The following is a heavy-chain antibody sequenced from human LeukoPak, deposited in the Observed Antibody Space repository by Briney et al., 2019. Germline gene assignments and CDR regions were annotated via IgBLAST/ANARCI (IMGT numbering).Heavy chain of an antibody. D-gene: IGHD2-21*01. V-gene: IGHV1-2*02. Sequence: ASVEVSCKASGYTFTGYYMHWVRQAPGQGLEWMGWINPNSGGTNYAQKFQGRVTMTRDTSISTAYMELRSLRSDDTAVYYCARMRGNAYCGGDCLGDAFDIWGQGTMVTVSS. CDR3: ARMRGNAYCGGDCLGDAFDI. CDR1: GYTFTGYY. CDR2: INPNSGGT. J-gene: IGHJ3*02.